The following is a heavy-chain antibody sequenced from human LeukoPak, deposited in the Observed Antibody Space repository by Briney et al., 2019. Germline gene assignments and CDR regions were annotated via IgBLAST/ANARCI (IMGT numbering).Heavy chain of an antibody. D-gene: IGHD4-17*01. J-gene: IGHJ3*02. CDR2: IYFSGST. V-gene: IGHV4-31*03. CDR3: ARVPPDYGDYVRAFDI. CDR1: GVSISSAGY. Sequence: SQTLSLTCTVSGVSISSAGYWSWIRQYPGKGLEWIGYIYFSGSTYYNPSLKSRVTISVDTSKNHFSLKLSSVTAADTAVYCCARVPPDYGDYVRAFDIWGQGTKVTVSS.